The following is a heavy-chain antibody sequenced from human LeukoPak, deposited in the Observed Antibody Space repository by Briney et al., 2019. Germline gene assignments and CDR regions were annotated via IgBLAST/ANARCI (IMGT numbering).Heavy chain of an antibody. CDR2: IWYNGSNK. Sequence: PGGSLRLSCAASGFTFSSYAMHWVRQAPGKGLECVSAIWYNGSNKYYADSVKGRFTISRDNSKNTLYLQMNSLRAEDTAVYYCARDVPPYNWKPGYFDYWGQGTLVTVSS. CDR1: GFTFSSYA. CDR3: ARDVPPYNWKPGYFDY. D-gene: IGHD1-20*01. V-gene: IGHV3-33*01. J-gene: IGHJ4*02.